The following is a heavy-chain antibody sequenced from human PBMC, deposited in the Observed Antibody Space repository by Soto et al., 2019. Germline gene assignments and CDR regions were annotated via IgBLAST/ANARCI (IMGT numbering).Heavy chain of an antibody. CDR3: VKRYFASGSSPFDW. CDR2: IRDGGEST. D-gene: IGHD3-10*01. Sequence: GGSLRLSCAFSGFIFGNFMMTWVRQAPGKGLEWVSTIRDGGESTFYPDSVKGRFTISRDNSKNTLYLQMSSLRAGDTAVYYCVKRYFASGSSPFDWWGPGTLVTVSS. CDR1: GFIFGNFM. V-gene: IGHV3-23*01. J-gene: IGHJ4*02.